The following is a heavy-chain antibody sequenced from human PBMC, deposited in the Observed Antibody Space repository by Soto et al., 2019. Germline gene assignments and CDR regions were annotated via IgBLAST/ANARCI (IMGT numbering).Heavy chain of an antibody. V-gene: IGHV3-23*01. J-gene: IGHJ6*02. CDR3: AKSGSPDIVVVPAAIGVYGMDV. Sequence: GGSLRLSCAASGFTFSSYAMSWVRQAPGKGLEWVSAISGSGGSTYYADSVKGRFTISRDNSKNTLYLQMNSLRAEDTAVYYCAKSGSPDIVVVPAAIGVYGMDVWGQGTTVTVSS. CDR2: ISGSGGST. D-gene: IGHD2-2*02. CDR1: GFTFSSYA.